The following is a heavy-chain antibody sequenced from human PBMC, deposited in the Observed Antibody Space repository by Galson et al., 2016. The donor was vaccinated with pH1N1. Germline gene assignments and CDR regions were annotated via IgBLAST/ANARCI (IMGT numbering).Heavy chain of an antibody. CDR2: IRSDGSNK. CDR3: ARDQFGETTDAFDIWGLSFGI. Sequence: SLRLSCAASGFTFSSYGMHWVRQAPVKGLEWVAVIRSDGSNKYYADSVKGRFTISRDNSKNTLYLQMNSLRAEDTAVYYCARDQFGETTDAFDIWGLSFGIWGRGTLVTVSS. V-gene: IGHV3-33*01. D-gene: IGHD3-10*01. J-gene: IGHJ2*01. CDR1: GFTFSSYG.